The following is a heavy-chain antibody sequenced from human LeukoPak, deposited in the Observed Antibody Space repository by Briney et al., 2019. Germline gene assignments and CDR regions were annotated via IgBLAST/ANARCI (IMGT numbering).Heavy chain of an antibody. J-gene: IGHJ6*03. D-gene: IGHD3-22*01. Sequence: GASVKVSCKASGYTFTGYYMHWVRQAPGQGLEWMGWISAYNGNTNYAQKLQGRVTMTTDTSTSTAYMELRSLRSDDTAVYYCARDANLVVISYYYYMDVWGKGTTVTISS. V-gene: IGHV1-18*04. CDR1: GYTFTGYY. CDR3: ARDANLVVISYYYYMDV. CDR2: ISAYNGNT.